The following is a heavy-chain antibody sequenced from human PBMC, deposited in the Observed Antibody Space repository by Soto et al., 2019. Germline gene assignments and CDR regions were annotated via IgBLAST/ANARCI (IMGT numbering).Heavy chain of an antibody. CDR2: IYYSGST. D-gene: IGHD4-17*01. J-gene: IGHJ6*02. V-gene: IGHV4-59*01. CDR3: ARDRTVTTGTLRTTYYYYGMDV. Sequence: TLSLTCTVSGGSISSYYWSWIRQPPGKGLEWIGYIYYSGSTNYNPSLKSRVTISVDTSKNQFSLKLSSVTAADTAVYYCARDRTVTTGTLRTTYYYYGMDVWGQGTTVTVSS. CDR1: GGSISSYY.